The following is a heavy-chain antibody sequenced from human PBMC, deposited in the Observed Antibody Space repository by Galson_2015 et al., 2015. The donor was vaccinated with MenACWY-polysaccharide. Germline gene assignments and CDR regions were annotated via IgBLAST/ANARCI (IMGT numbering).Heavy chain of an antibody. CDR2: ITSTAGST. CDR1: GFTFSSFV. CDR3: ARCPSDTSGWYGAKSDY. J-gene: IGHJ4*03. Sequence: SLRLSCAASGFTFSSFVMSWVRQAPGKGLEWVSAITSTAGSTYYVDSVKGRFTVSRDNSKNTLYLEMNTLRVEDTAVYYCARCPSDTSGWYGAKSDYWGHGTTVTVSS. V-gene: IGHV3-23*05. D-gene: IGHD6-19*01.